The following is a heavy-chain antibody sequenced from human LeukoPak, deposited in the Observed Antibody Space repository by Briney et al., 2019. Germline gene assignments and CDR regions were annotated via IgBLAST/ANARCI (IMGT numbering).Heavy chain of an antibody. V-gene: IGHV1-3*01. J-gene: IGHJ6*02. Sequence: GASVKVSCKASGYTFTSYGISWLRQAPGQRLEWMGWINAGNGNTKYSQKFQGRVTITRDTSASTAYMELSSLRSEDTAVYYCARADYDYVLPYYYGMDVWGQGTTVTVSS. CDR3: ARADYDYVLPYYYGMDV. CDR1: GYTFTSYG. CDR2: INAGNGNT. D-gene: IGHD3-16*01.